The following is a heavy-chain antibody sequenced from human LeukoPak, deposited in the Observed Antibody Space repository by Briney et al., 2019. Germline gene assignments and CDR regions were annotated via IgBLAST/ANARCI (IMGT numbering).Heavy chain of an antibody. CDR2: ISGSGGST. CDR3: AKPLAGTYYFDY. Sequence: GGSLRLSCAASGITFSSYALSWVRQAPGKGLEWVSAISGSGGSTYYADPVKGRFTISRDNSKNTLYLQMNSLRVEDTAVYFCAKPLAGTYYFDYWGQGTLVTVSS. D-gene: IGHD6-19*01. J-gene: IGHJ4*02. CDR1: GITFSSYA. V-gene: IGHV3-23*01.